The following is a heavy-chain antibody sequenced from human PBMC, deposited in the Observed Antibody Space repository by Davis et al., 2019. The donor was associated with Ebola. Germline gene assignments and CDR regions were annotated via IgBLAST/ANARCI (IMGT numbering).Heavy chain of an antibody. Sequence: AASVKVSCKASGFTFTSSAVQWVRQARGQRLEWIGWIVVGSGNTNYAQKFQGRVTITADKSTSTAYVELSSLRSEDTAVYYCARETTQRWLQTDYWGQGTLVTVSS. D-gene: IGHD5-24*01. V-gene: IGHV1-58*01. CDR2: IVVGSGNT. J-gene: IGHJ4*02. CDR3: ARETTQRWLQTDY. CDR1: GFTFTSSA.